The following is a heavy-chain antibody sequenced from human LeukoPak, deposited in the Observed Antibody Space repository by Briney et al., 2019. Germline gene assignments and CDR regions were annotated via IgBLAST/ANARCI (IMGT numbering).Heavy chain of an antibody. J-gene: IGHJ3*02. V-gene: IGHV1-18*01. CDR1: GYTFTSYG. CDR2: ISAYNGNT. CDR3: ARATVTTTFDAFDI. Sequence: ASVKVSCKASGYTFTSYGISWVRQAPGQGLEWMGRISAYNGNTKYAQKLQGGVTMTTDTSTSTAYMELRSLRSDDTAVYYCARATVTTTFDAFDIWGQGTMVTVSS. D-gene: IGHD4-17*01.